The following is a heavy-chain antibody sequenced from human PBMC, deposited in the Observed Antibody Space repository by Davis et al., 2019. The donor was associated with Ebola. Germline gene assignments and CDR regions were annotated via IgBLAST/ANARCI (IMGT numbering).Heavy chain of an antibody. V-gene: IGHV3-48*02. Sequence: GESLKISCAASGFTFSSYSMNWVRQAPGKGLEWVSYISSSSSTIYYADSVKGRFTISRDNAKNSLYLQMNSLRDEDTAVYYCARELEHGGYYGMDVWGQGTTVTVSS. CDR1: GFTFSSYS. CDR3: ARELEHGGYYGMDV. J-gene: IGHJ6*02. CDR2: ISSSSSTI. D-gene: IGHD1/OR15-1a*01.